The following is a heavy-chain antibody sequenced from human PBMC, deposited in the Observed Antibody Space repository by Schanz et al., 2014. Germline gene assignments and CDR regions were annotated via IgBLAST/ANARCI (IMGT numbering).Heavy chain of an antibody. V-gene: IGHV3-30-3*01. Sequence: QVPLLQFGGGVVQPGRSLRLSCAASGFTFSSYAMHWVPQAPGKGLEWVALISNDGSIKYYADSVEGRFTISRDNSRNTLYLQMNSLRAEDTAVYYCARDLLYGAPMPLNHLDYWGQGTLVTVSS. J-gene: IGHJ4*02. CDR3: ARDLLYGAPMPLNHLDY. D-gene: IGHD2-2*01. CDR2: ISNDGSIK. CDR1: GFTFSSYA.